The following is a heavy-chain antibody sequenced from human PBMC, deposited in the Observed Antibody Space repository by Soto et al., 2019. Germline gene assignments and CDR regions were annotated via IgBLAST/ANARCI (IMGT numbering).Heavy chain of an antibody. CDR3: ARDLASNYYDSSGAFDI. Sequence: ASETLSLTCAVSGGSISSSNWWSWVRQPPGKGLEWIGEIYHSGSTNYNPSLKSRVTISVDKSKNQFSLKLSSVTAADTAVYYCARDLASNYYDSSGAFDIWGQGTMVTVSS. D-gene: IGHD3-22*01. CDR1: GGSISSSNW. J-gene: IGHJ3*02. V-gene: IGHV4-4*02. CDR2: IYHSGST.